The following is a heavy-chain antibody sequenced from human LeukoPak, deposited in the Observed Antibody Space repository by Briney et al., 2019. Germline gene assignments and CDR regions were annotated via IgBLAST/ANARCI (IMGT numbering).Heavy chain of an antibody. Sequence: GGSLRLSCAASGFTFSSYAMSWVRQAPGKRLEWVSAISGSGGSTYYADSVKGRFTISRDNSKNTLYLQMNSLRAEDTAVYYCAKVVRVGAAGTGWFDPWGQGTLVTVSS. CDR3: AKVVRVGAAGTGWFDP. CDR2: ISGSGGST. D-gene: IGHD6-13*01. J-gene: IGHJ5*02. V-gene: IGHV3-23*01. CDR1: GFTFSSYA.